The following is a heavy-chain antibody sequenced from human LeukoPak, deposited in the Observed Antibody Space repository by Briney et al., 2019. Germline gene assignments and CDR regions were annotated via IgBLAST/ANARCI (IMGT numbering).Heavy chain of an antibody. CDR1: GFTFSSYS. CDR3: ARDRAYGSGSYYT. Sequence: GGSLRLSCAASGFTFSSYSTNWVRQAPGKGLEWVSSISSSSSYIYYADSVKGRFTISRDNAKNSLYLQMNSLRAEDTAVYYCARDRAYGSGSYYTWGQGTLVTVSS. D-gene: IGHD3-10*01. CDR2: ISSSSSYI. J-gene: IGHJ4*02. V-gene: IGHV3-21*01.